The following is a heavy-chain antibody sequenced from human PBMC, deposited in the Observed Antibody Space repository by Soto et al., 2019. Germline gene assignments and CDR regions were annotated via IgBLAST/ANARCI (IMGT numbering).Heavy chain of an antibody. J-gene: IGHJ3*02. Sequence: GESLKISCKGSGYTFSDYWIGWVRQMPGKGLEWMGIMYPGDSDTRYSPSFQGQVTISADKSISTAYLQWSSLKASDTAMYYCARPGPLYDAFDIWGQGTMVTVSS. V-gene: IGHV5-51*01. CDR1: GYTFSDYW. CDR2: MYPGDSDT. CDR3: ARPGPLYDAFDI.